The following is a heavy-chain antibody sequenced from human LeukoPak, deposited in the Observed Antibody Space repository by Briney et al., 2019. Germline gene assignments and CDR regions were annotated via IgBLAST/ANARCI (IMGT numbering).Heavy chain of an antibody. CDR2: ISSSSSYI. V-gene: IGHV3-21*01. CDR1: GFTLSSYS. Sequence: GGSLRLSCAASGFTLSSYSMNWVRQAPGKGLEWVSSISSSSSYIYYADSVKGRFTISRDNAKNSLYLQMNSLRAEDTAVYYCARDDGSSWPYYYYYMDVWGKGTTVTVSS. CDR3: ARDDGSSWPYYYYYMDV. J-gene: IGHJ6*03. D-gene: IGHD6-13*01.